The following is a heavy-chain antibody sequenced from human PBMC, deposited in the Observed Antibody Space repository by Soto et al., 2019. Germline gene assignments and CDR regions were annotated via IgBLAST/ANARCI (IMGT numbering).Heavy chain of an antibody. J-gene: IGHJ5*02. CDR1: GFTFSSYG. V-gene: IGHV3-30*18. CDR3: AKDEMDYYGSGTQHGWFDP. Sequence: GGSLRLSCAASGFTFSSYGMHWVRQAPGKGLEWVAVISYDGSNKYYADSVKGRFTISRDNSKNTLYLQMNSLRAEDTAVYYCAKDEMDYYGSGTQHGWFDPWGQGTLVTVSS. D-gene: IGHD3-10*01. CDR2: ISYDGSNK.